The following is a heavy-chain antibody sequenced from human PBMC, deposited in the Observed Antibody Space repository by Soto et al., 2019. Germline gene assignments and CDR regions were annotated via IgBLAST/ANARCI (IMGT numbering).Heavy chain of an antibody. CDR1: GFTVSSNY. D-gene: IGHD5-18*01. Sequence: PGESLKISCAASGFTVSSNYMSWVRQAPGKGLEWVSIIYSGGSTYYADSVKGRFTISRDNSKNTLYLQMNSLRAEDTAVYYCAKDWSNDTAMVIPGTYFYYWGRGTLVTVSS. V-gene: IGHV3-66*01. J-gene: IGHJ4*02. CDR2: IYSGGST. CDR3: AKDWSNDTAMVIPGTYFYY.